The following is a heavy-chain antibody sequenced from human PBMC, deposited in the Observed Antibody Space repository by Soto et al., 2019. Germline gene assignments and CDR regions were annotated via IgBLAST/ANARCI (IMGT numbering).Heavy chain of an antibody. CDR3: ARKYRYSGIYDYYYYGMDV. CDR1: GGTFSSYA. V-gene: IGHV1-69*01. D-gene: IGHD1-26*01. CDR2: IIPIFGTA. Sequence: QVQLVQSGAEVKKPGSSVKVSCKASGGTFSSYAISWVRQAPGQGLEWRGGIIPIFGTANYAQKFQGRVTITADESTSTAYMELSSLRSEDTAVYYCARKYRYSGIYDYYYYGMDVWGQGTTVTVSS. J-gene: IGHJ6*02.